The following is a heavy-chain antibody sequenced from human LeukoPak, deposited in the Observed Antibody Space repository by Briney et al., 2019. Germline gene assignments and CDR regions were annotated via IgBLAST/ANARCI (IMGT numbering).Heavy chain of an antibody. CDR1: GGSISSGSYY. CDR3: ARGRNSRPDY. D-gene: IGHD1/OR15-1a*01. CDR2: IYTSGST. J-gene: IGHJ4*02. Sequence: SENLSLTCTVSGGSISSGSYYWSWIRQPAGKGLEWIGRIYTSGSTNYNPSLKSRVTISVDTSKNQFSLKLSSVTAADTAVYYCARGRNSRPDYWGQGTLVTVSS. V-gene: IGHV4-61*02.